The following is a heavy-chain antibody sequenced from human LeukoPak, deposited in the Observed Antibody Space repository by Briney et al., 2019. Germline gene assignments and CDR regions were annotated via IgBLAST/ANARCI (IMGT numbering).Heavy chain of an antibody. Sequence: ASVTVSCKVSGYTLTELSMHWVRQAPGKGLEWMGGFDPEHGETIYAQKFQGRVTMTEDTSIDTVYMELSSLRSEDTAVYYCATDRVGYCSGGSCCSRSSALDYWGQGTLVTVSS. V-gene: IGHV1-24*01. D-gene: IGHD2-15*01. J-gene: IGHJ4*02. CDR3: ATDRVGYCSGGSCCSRSSALDY. CDR1: GYTLTELS. CDR2: FDPEHGET.